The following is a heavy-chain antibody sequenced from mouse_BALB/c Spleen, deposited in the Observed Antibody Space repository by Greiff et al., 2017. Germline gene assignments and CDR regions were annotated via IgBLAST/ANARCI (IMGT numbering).Heavy chain of an antibody. CDR1: GFTFSSYG. V-gene: IGHV5-6*01. CDR3: AGQGGTGTTWFAY. CDR2: ISSGGSYT. D-gene: IGHD4-1*01. Sequence: DVQLVESGGDLVKPGGSLKLSCAASGFTFSSYGMSWVRQTPDKRLEWVATISSGGSYTYYPDSVKGRFTISRDNAKNTLYLQMSSLKSEDTAMYYRAGQGGTGTTWFAYWGKGTLVTVSA. J-gene: IGHJ3*01.